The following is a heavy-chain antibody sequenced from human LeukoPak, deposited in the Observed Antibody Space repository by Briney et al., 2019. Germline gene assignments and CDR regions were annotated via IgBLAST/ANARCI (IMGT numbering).Heavy chain of an antibody. J-gene: IGHJ4*02. CDR2: FDPEDGET. V-gene: IGHV1-24*01. CDR3: ATDLRHSGSFYY. D-gene: IGHD1-26*01. Sequence: ASVNVSCKVSGYTLTELSMHWVRQAPGKGLEWMGGFDPEDGETIYAQKFQGRVTMTEDTSTDTAYMELSSLRSEDTAVYYCATDLRHSGSFYYWGQGTLVTVSS. CDR1: GYTLTELS.